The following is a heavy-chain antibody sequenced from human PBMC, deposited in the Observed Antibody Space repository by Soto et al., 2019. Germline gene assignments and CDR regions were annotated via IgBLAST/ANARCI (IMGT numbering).Heavy chain of an antibody. CDR3: ARDRSDYYDSSGYYSAGDYYYYYGMDV. CDR2: IIPIFGTA. Sequence: SVKVSCKASGGTFSSYAISWVRQAPGQGLEWMGGIIPIFGTANYAQKFRGRVTITADESTSTAYMELSSLRSEDTAVYYCARDRSDYYDSSGYYSAGDYYYYYGMDVWGQGTTVTVSS. J-gene: IGHJ6*02. D-gene: IGHD3-22*01. CDR1: GGTFSSYA. V-gene: IGHV1-69*13.